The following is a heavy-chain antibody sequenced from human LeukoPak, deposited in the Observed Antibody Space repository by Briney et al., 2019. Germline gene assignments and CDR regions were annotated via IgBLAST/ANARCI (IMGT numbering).Heavy chain of an antibody. J-gene: IGHJ3*02. CDR2: IYYSGST. V-gene: IGHV4-59*12. Sequence: PSETLSLTCTVSGGSISTCYWCWIRQPPAKGREWIGYIYYSGSTNYNPSLKSRVTISLDTSRNQFSLKLNSVTAADTAVYYCAKSNGYGLVDIWGQGTMVTVSS. CDR1: GGSISTCY. CDR3: AKSNGYGLVDI. D-gene: IGHD3-10*01.